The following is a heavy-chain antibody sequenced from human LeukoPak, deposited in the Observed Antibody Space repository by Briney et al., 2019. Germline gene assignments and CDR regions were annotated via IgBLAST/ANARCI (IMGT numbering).Heavy chain of an antibody. J-gene: IGHJ6*04. CDR2: ISSSSSYT. V-gene: IGHV3-11*05. D-gene: IGHD2-2*01. Sequence: GGSLRLSCAASGFTFSDYYMSWIRQAPGKGLEWVSYISSSSSYTNYADSVKGRFTISRDNSKNSLYLQMNSLRAEDTALYYCAKDNSCSSTSCYAGGFYYYYYGMDVWGKGTTVTVSS. CDR1: GFTFSDYY. CDR3: AKDNSCSSTSCYAGGFYYYYYGMDV.